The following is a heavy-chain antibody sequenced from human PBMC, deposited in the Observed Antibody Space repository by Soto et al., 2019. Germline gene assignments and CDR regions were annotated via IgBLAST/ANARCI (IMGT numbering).Heavy chain of an antibody. CDR1: GGSISSSSYY. CDR2: MHYSGSS. V-gene: IGHV4-61*05. CDR3: ARRGSYPYFDY. Sequence: SETLSLTCTASGGSISSSSYYWSWIRQPPGKGLEWIGYMHYSGSSNYNPFLKSRVTISVDTSKNQFSLKLSSVTAADTAVYYCARRGSYPYFDYWGQGTLVTVSS. J-gene: IGHJ4*02. D-gene: IGHD1-26*01.